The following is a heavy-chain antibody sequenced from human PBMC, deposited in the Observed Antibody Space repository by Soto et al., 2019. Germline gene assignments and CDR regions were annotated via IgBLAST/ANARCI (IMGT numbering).Heavy chain of an antibody. D-gene: IGHD2-2*01. J-gene: IGHJ6*02. Sequence: SETLSLTCTVSGGSISSGDYYWGWIRQPPGKGLEWIGYIYKSGSTYYNPSLKSRITMSVATSKNQFSLKLNSVTAADTAVYYCARGCSDTTCPRPYYGMDVWGQGTTVTVSS. V-gene: IGHV4-30-4*01. CDR2: IYKSGST. CDR1: GGSISSGDYY. CDR3: ARGCSDTTCPRPYYGMDV.